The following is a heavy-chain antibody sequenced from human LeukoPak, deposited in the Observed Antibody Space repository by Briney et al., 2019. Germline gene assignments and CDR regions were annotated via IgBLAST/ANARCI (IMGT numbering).Heavy chain of an antibody. CDR3: ARSLMIVVVPFDY. V-gene: IGHV3-7*01. J-gene: IGHJ4*02. Sequence: GGSLRLSCAASGFTFNSFWMYWVRQAPGKGLEWVANIKQDGSEKYYVDSVKGRFTISRDNAKNSLYLQMNSLRAEDTAVYYCARSLMIVVVPFDYWGQGTLVTVSS. CDR2: IKQDGSEK. D-gene: IGHD3-22*01. CDR1: GFTFNSFW.